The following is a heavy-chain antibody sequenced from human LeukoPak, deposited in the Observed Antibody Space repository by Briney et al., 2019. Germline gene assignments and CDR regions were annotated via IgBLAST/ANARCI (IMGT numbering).Heavy chain of an antibody. V-gene: IGHV3-30*18. CDR2: ISYDGSNK. J-gene: IGHJ4*02. CDR1: GFTFSSYG. Sequence: GGALRLSCAASGFTFSSYGMHWVRQAPGKGLEGVAVISYDGSNKYYADSVKGRFTISRDNSKNTLYLQMNSLRAEDTAVYYCAKDLGRIAVAPYWGQGTLVTVSS. CDR3: AKDLGRIAVAPY. D-gene: IGHD6-19*01.